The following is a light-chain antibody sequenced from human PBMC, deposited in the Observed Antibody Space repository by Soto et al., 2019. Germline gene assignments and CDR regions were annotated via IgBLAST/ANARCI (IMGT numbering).Light chain of an antibody. CDR3: QEYNNWPPFT. Sequence: EIVMTQSPATLSVSPGERATLSCRASQSVSSNLAWYQQKPGQAPRLLIYGASTRATGIPARFSGSGSGTEFTLIISSLQSEDFAIYYCQEYNNWPPFTFGPGTKVDIK. J-gene: IGKJ3*01. CDR1: QSVSSN. V-gene: IGKV3-15*01. CDR2: GAS.